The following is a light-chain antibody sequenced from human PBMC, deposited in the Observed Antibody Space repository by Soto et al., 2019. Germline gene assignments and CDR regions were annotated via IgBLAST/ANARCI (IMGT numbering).Light chain of an antibody. J-gene: IGLJ2*01. Sequence: QSALTQPPSASGSPGQSVTISCTGTSSDVGGYDYVSWYQQHPGKAPKLMIYEVSKRPSGVPDRFSGSKSGNTASLTVSGLQADDEADFYCSSYAGYRDFVVFGGGTKLTVL. V-gene: IGLV2-8*01. CDR2: EVS. CDR1: SSDVGGYDY. CDR3: SSYAGYRDFVV.